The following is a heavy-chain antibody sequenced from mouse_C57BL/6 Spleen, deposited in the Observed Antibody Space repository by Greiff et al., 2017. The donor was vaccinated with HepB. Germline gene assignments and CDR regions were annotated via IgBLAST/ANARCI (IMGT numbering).Heavy chain of an antibody. Sequence: VQLKESVAELVRPGASVKLSCTASGFNIKNTYMHWVKQRPEQGLEWIGRIDPANGTTKYDPNFQGKATITADTSSNTAYLQLSSLTSEDTAIYYCARGGNYADYYAMDYWGQGTSLTVSS. J-gene: IGHJ4*01. CDR1: GFNIKNTY. CDR2: IDPANGTT. V-gene: IGHV14-3*01. D-gene: IGHD2-1*01. CDR3: ARGGNYADYYAMDY.